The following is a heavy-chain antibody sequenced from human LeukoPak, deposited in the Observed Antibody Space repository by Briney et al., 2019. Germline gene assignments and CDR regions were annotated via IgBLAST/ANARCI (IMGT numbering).Heavy chain of an antibody. CDR3: ARDSTYYDILTGYYQGWFDP. J-gene: IGHJ5*02. CDR1: GGTFSSYA. V-gene: IGHV1-69*06. CDR2: IIPIFGTA. Sequence: SVKVSCKASGGTFSSYAISWVRQAPGQGLEWMGGIIPIFGTANYAQKFQGRVTITADKSTSTAYMELSSLRSEDTAVYYCARDSTYYDILTGYYQGWFDPWGQGTLVTVSS. D-gene: IGHD3-9*01.